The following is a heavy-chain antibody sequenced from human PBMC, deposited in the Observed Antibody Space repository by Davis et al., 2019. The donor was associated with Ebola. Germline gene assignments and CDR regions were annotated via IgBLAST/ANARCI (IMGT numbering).Heavy chain of an antibody. D-gene: IGHD3-22*01. Sequence: GESLKISCAASGFTFSSYAMHWVRQAPGKGLEWVSAISGSGGSTYYADSVKGRFTISRDNSKNTLYLQMNSLRAEDTAVYYCARVLYYYDSSGYYYFDYWGQGTLVTVSS. CDR3: ARVLYYYDSSGYYYFDY. J-gene: IGHJ4*02. CDR1: GFTFSSYA. CDR2: ISGSGGST. V-gene: IGHV3-23*01.